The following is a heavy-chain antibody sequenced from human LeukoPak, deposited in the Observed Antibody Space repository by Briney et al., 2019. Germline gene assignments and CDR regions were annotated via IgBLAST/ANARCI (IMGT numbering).Heavy chain of an antibody. V-gene: IGHV4-34*01. CDR1: GGSFSGCY. Sequence: SETLSLTCAVYGGSFSGCYWSWIRQPPGKGLEWIGEINHSGSTNYNPSLKSRVTISVDTSKNQFSLKLSSVTAADTAVYYCAREGEGSSSPDYWGQGTLVTVSS. D-gene: IGHD6-13*01. CDR3: AREGEGSSSPDY. J-gene: IGHJ4*02. CDR2: INHSGST.